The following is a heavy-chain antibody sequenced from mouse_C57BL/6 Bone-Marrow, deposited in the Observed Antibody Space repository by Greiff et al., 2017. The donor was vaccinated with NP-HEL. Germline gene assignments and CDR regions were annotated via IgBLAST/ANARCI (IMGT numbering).Heavy chain of an antibody. D-gene: IGHD1-1*02. J-gene: IGHJ4*01. CDR3: TRFKLWDYYAMDY. Sequence: VQLKESGTVLARPGASVKMSCKTSGYTFTSYWMHWVKQRPGQGLEWIGAIYPGNSDTSYNQKFKDKAKLTAVTSASTAYMELSSLTNEDSAVYYCTRFKLWDYYAMDYWGQGTSVTVSS. CDR2: IYPGNSDT. CDR1: GYTFTSYW. V-gene: IGHV1-5*01.